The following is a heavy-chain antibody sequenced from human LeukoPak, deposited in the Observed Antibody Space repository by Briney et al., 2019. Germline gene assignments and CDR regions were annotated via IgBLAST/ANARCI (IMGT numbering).Heavy chain of an antibody. D-gene: IGHD6-6*01. Sequence: SETLSLTCSVSGTSISSRGYFWGWIPQPPGKGLQWIGSIHYGGSTFYNPSLKSRVTISQDTSKDQFSLKLTSVTAADTAVYYCAALDSSSGWFDPWGRGILVTVSS. J-gene: IGHJ5*02. V-gene: IGHV4-39*01. CDR2: IHYGGST. CDR3: AALDSSSGWFDP. CDR1: GTSISSRGYF.